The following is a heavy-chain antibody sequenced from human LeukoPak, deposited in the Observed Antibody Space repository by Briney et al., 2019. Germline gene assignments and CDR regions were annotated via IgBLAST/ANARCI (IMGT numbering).Heavy chain of an antibody. CDR1: GGSISSSTYY. CDR2: IYYSGST. D-gene: IGHD1-1*01. J-gene: IGHJ6*03. Sequence: SETLSLTCSVSGGSISSSTYYWGWICQPPGKGLEWIGSIYYSGSTYYNPSLKSRVTISVDTSKNQFSLKLSSVTAADTAVYYCARAPTETDYMDVWGKGTTVTISS. CDR3: ARAPTETDYMDV. V-gene: IGHV4-39*07.